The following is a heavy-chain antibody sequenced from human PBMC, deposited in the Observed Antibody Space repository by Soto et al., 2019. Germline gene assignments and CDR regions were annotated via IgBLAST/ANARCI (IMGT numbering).Heavy chain of an antibody. J-gene: IGHJ4*02. CDR2: ISGSDGST. V-gene: IGHV3-23*01. CDR3: AKDRERDAWYEDY. CDR1: GFSFSSYA. D-gene: IGHD6-13*01. Sequence: GGYLRLSCVASGFSFSSYAMSWVRQAPGKGLEWVSVISGSDGSTYYADSVKGRFTISRDNSKNTLYLQMNSLRAEDTAVYYCAKDRERDAWYEDYWGQGTLVTVSS.